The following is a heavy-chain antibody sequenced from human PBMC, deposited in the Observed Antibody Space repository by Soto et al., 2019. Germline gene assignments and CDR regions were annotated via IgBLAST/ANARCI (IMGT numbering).Heavy chain of an antibody. CDR2: IIPIFGTA. V-gene: IGHV1-69*06. J-gene: IGHJ6*02. Sequence: SVKVSCKASGGTFSSYAISWVRQAPGQGLEWMGGIIPIFGTANYAQKFQGRVTITADKATSTAYMELSSLRSEDTAVYYCARDQGIQLLYGYFMDVWGQGTTVTVSS. CDR1: GGTFSSYA. D-gene: IGHD5-18*01. CDR3: ARDQGIQLLYGYFMDV.